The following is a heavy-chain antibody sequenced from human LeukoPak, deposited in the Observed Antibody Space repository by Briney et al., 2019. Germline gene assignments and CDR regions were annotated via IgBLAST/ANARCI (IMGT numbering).Heavy chain of an antibody. J-gene: IGHJ4*02. CDR2: IFSGGST. CDR1: GFTVSSNY. V-gene: IGHV3-53*01. Sequence: PGGSLRLSCAASGFTVSSNYMSWVRQAPGKGLEWVSVIFSGGSTYYADSVKGRFTISRDNSKNTLYLQMNSLRAEDTAVYYCARDKGDYDTSGSLFVFGGQGTPVTVSS. CDR3: ARDKGDYDTSGSLFVF. D-gene: IGHD3-22*01.